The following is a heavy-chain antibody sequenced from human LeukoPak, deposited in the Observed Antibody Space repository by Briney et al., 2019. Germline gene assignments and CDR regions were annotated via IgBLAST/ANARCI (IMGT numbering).Heavy chain of an antibody. Sequence: GASVKVSCKASGYTFTSYYMHWVRQAPGQGLEWMGIINPSGGSTSYAQKFQGRVTMTRDTSTSTVYMELSSLRPEDTAVYYCAKDYSYYDFWSGHDYWGQGTLVTVSS. CDR1: GYTFTSYY. CDR3: AKDYSYYDFWSGHDY. D-gene: IGHD3-3*01. V-gene: IGHV1-46*01. J-gene: IGHJ4*02. CDR2: INPSGGST.